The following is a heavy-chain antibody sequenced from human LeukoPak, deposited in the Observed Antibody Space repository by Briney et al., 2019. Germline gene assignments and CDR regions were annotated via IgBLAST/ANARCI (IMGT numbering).Heavy chain of an antibody. J-gene: IGHJ4*02. V-gene: IGHV4-4*07. D-gene: IGHD3-22*01. CDR1: GGSISSYY. Sequence: SSETLSLTCTVSGGSISSYYWSWIRQPAGKGLEWIGRIYTSGSTNYNPSLKSRVTMSVDTPKNQFSLKLSSVTAADTAVYYCARVARYYYDSSGYYYYFDYWGQGTLVTVSS. CDR3: ARVARYYYDSSGYYYYFDY. CDR2: IYTSGST.